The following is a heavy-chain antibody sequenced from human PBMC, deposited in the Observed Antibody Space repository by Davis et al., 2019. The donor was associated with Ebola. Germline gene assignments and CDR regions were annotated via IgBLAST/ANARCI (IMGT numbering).Heavy chain of an antibody. CDR3: AREGLGILTTYYYYGMDV. Sequence: ASVKVSCKASGYTFTGYYMHWVRQAPGQGLEWMGWINPNSGGTNYAQKFQGRVTMTRDTSISTAYMELSRLRSDDTAVYYCAREGLGILTTYYYYGMDVWGQGTTVTVSS. V-gene: IGHV1-2*02. CDR2: INPNSGGT. CDR1: GYTFTGYY. D-gene: IGHD3-9*01. J-gene: IGHJ6*02.